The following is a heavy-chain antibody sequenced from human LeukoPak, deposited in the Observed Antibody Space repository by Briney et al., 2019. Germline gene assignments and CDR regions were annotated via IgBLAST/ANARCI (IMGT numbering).Heavy chain of an antibody. D-gene: IGHD3-10*01. CDR1: GYGISSDYY. CDR2: IYHSGST. J-gene: IGHJ4*02. Sequence: TSETLSLTCAVSGYGISSDYYWGWIRQPPGQGLEWMASIYHSGSTYYNPSLKNRVTISVDTSKSQLSLELISVTAADTAVYYCARIITMIRGERSGYFASWGQGPLVTVSS. CDR3: ARIITMIRGERSGYFAS. V-gene: IGHV4-38-2*01.